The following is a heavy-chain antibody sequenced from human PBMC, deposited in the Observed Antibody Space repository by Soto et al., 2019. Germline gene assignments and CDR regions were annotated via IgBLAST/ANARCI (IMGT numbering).Heavy chain of an antibody. CDR1: GFPFGDNW. V-gene: IGHV3-74*01. D-gene: IGHD3-10*01. CDR3: ARDPYSSGTF. J-gene: IGHJ4*01. Sequence: GGSLRLSCAASGFPFGDNWMHWVRQAPGKGLVWVSRISNDGSSTTYADSVRGRFTVSRDNAKNTLYLQMNSLRAEDTAVYYSARDPYSSGTFWGHGTLVPVSS. CDR2: ISNDGSST.